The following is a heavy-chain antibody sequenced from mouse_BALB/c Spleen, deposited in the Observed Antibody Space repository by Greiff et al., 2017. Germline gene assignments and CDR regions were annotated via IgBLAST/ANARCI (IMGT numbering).Heavy chain of an antibody. V-gene: IGHV2-2*02. J-gene: IGHJ1*01. Sequence: QVQLKESGPGLVQPSQSLSITCTVSGFSLTSYGVHWVRQSPGKGLEWLGVIWSGGSTDYNAAFISRLSISKDNSKSQVFFKMNSLQANDTAIYYCARNPSYYGCSYGDWYFDVWGAGTTVTVSS. CDR1: GFSLTSYG. CDR2: IWSGGST. CDR3: ARNPSYYGCSYGDWYFDV. D-gene: IGHD1-1*01.